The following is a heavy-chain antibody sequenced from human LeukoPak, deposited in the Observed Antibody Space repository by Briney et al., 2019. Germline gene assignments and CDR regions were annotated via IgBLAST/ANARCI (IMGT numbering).Heavy chain of an antibody. D-gene: IGHD6-13*01. CDR2: IYHSGST. J-gene: IGHJ5*02. V-gene: IGHV4-4*02. CDR3: AQTIAAGIAAAGWFDP. Sequence: SETLSLTCAVSGGSISSSNWWSWVRQPPGKGLEWIGEIYHSGSTNYNPSLKSRVTISVDKSKNQFSLKLSSVTAADTAVYYCAQTIAAGIAAAGWFDPWGQGTLVTVSS. CDR1: GGSISSSNW.